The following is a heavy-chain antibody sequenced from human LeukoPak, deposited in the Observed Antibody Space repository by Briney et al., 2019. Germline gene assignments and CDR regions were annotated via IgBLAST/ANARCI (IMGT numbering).Heavy chain of an antibody. CDR1: GGSISSSSYY. Sequence: SETLSLTCTVSGGSISSSSYYWSWIRQPPGKGLEWIGYIYYSGSTSYNPSLKSRVTISVDTSKNQFSLKLSSVTAADTAVYYCARAGVSSGWYFLNAFDIWGQGTMVTVSS. V-gene: IGHV4-61*01. CDR3: ARAGVSSGWYFLNAFDI. D-gene: IGHD6-19*01. CDR2: IYYSGST. J-gene: IGHJ3*02.